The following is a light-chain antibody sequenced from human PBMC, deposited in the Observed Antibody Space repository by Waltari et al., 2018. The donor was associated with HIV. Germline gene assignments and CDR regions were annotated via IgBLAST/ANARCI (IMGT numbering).Light chain of an antibody. J-gene: IGLJ2*01. Sequence: QSALTQPASVSGSPGQSITISCTGTSSDVGGYTYVSWYQQHPGKAPNLMIYDVSNRPSGVSNRFSGSKSGNTASLTISGLQAEDEADYYCSSYTSSSTLVVFGGGTKLTVL. CDR1: SSDVGGYTY. CDR3: SSYTSSSTLVV. CDR2: DVS. V-gene: IGLV2-14*03.